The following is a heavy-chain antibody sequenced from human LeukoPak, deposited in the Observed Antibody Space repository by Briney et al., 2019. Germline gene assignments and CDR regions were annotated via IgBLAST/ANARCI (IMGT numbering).Heavy chain of an antibody. V-gene: IGHV4-38-2*02. CDR2: IYHSGST. J-gene: IGHJ4*02. Sequence: PSETLSLTCTVSRYSISSAYYWGWIRQPPGKGLEWIGSIYHSGSTYYNPSLKSRVTISVDTSKNQFSPKLSSVTAADTAVYYCARLRVRGVISDWGQGTLVTVSS. CDR3: ARLRVRGVISD. D-gene: IGHD3-10*01. CDR1: RYSISSAYY.